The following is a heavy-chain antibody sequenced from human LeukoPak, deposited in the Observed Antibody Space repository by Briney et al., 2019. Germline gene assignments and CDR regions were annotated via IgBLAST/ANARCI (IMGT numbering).Heavy chain of an antibody. J-gene: IGHJ4*02. CDR2: INSDGSNT. Sequence: PGGSLRLSCAASGFTFSSYWMHWVRQAPGKGLVWVSRINSDGSNTSYADSVKGRFTISRDNAKNTLYLQMNSLRAEDTAVYYCERGGGYYYFDYWGQGTLVTVSS. D-gene: IGHD3-3*01. V-gene: IGHV3-74*01. CDR3: ERGGGYYYFDY. CDR1: GFTFSSYW.